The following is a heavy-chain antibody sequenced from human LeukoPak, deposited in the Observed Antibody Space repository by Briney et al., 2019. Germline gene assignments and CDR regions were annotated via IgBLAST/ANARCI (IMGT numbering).Heavy chain of an antibody. J-gene: IGHJ3*01. CDR1: GFTFSECC. Sequence: GGSLTLSCEPSGFTFSECCMSWVRQAPGKGLEWVAFIRYDGNRQEYGDSVKGRFIITRDHAKNTPYLQVNSQRSGDAGVYYCVKDRGVWDASFDVWGQGAMV. CDR3: VKDRGVWDASFDV. D-gene: IGHD3-10*01. CDR2: IRYDGNRQ. V-gene: IGHV3-30*02.